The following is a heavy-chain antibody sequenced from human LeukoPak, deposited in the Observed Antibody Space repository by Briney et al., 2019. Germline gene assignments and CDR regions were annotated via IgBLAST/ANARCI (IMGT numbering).Heavy chain of an antibody. CDR3: ASSREWLRLNY. CDR2: IYSGGST. CDR1: GFTVSSNY. V-gene: IGHV3-66*01. J-gene: IGHJ4*02. Sequence: GGSLRLSCAASGFTVSSNYMSWVRQAPGKGLEWVSVIYSGGSTYYADSVKGRFTISRDNSKNTLYLQMNSLRAEDTAVYYCASSREWLRLNYWGQGTLVTVSS. D-gene: IGHD5-12*01.